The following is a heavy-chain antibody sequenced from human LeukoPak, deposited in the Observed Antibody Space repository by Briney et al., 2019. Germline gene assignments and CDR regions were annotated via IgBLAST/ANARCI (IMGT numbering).Heavy chain of an antibody. CDR3: GKGAVAGDFWSAYSSP. J-gene: IGHJ5*02. D-gene: IGHD3-3*01. V-gene: IGHV1-2*02. CDR1: GYTFTGYY. Sequence: GASVKVSCKASGYTFTGYYMHWVRQAPGQGLEWMGWIDPKSGGTTYAQKFQGRVTLTRDTSITPAYMELSRLRSDDTAVYYCGKGAVAGDFWSAYSSPWGQGTLVTASS. CDR2: IDPKSGGT.